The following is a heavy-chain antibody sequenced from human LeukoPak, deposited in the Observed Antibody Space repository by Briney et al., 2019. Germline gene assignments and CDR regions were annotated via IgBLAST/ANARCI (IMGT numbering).Heavy chain of an antibody. Sequence: PGGSLRLSCAASGFTFSSYAMSWVRQAPGKGLEWVSVISGSGGSTYYADSVKGRFTLSRGNSKNTLYLQMNSLRAEDTAVYYCAREVAPGGFDYWGQGTLVTVSS. CDR1: GFTFSSYA. D-gene: IGHD4-23*01. CDR2: ISGSGGST. CDR3: AREVAPGGFDY. V-gene: IGHV3-23*01. J-gene: IGHJ4*02.